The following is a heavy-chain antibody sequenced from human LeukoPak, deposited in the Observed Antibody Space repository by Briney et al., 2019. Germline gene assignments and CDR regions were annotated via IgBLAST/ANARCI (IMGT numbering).Heavy chain of an antibody. CDR1: GFTFSSYW. V-gene: IGHV3-74*01. Sequence: GGSLRLSCAASGFTFSSYWMHWVRQAPGKGLVWVSRINTDGSRTSYADSVKGRFTISRDNGKKTLYLQMNSLRADDTAVYYCARDLGQYYDTSDNWFDPWGQGTLVTVSS. CDR3: ARDLGQYYDTSDNWFDP. J-gene: IGHJ5*02. D-gene: IGHD3-22*01. CDR2: INTDGSRT.